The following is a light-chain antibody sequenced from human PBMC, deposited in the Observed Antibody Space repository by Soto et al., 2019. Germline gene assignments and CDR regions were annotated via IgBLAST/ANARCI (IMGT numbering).Light chain of an antibody. Sequence: EVALTQSPGTLSLSPGARATLSCRASQSIANNYLTWYQQKPGQAPRVLIYDASTRATGIPDRFSGSGSGTDFTLTISRLEPEDFAVCYCQQYGSSSWTFGQGTKVDIK. V-gene: IGKV3-20*01. J-gene: IGKJ1*01. CDR2: DAS. CDR3: QQYGSSSWT. CDR1: QSIANNY.